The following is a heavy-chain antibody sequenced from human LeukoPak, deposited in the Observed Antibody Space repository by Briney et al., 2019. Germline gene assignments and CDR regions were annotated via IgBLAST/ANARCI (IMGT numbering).Heavy chain of an antibody. CDR3: EKGRIVVVTEDAFHI. Sequence: GGSLRLSCAASGFTFSSYAMSWVRQAPGKGLEWVSVISGSGGSTYYAGSVKGRFTISRDNSKSTLYLQMNSLRAEDTALYYCEKGRIVVVTEDAFHIWGQGTMVSVSS. D-gene: IGHD2-21*02. J-gene: IGHJ3*02. CDR1: GFTFSSYA. CDR2: ISGSGGST. V-gene: IGHV3-23*01.